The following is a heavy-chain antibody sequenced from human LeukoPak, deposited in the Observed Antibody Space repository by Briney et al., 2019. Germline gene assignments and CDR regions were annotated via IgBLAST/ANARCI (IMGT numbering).Heavy chain of an antibody. D-gene: IGHD6-19*01. CDR1: GFTFSSYW. V-gene: IGHV3-7*01. Sequence: GGSLRLSCAASGFTFSSYWMSWVRQAPGKGLEWVANIKKDGSEKYYVDSVKGRFTISRDNAKTSLYLQMNSLRAEDTAVSYCARDVAVAGTVDYWGQGTLVTVSS. CDR3: ARDVAVAGTVDY. CDR2: IKKDGSEK. J-gene: IGHJ4*02.